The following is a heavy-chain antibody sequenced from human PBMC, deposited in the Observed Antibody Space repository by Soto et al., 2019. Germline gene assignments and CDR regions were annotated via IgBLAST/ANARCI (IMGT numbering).Heavy chain of an antibody. D-gene: IGHD3-10*01. CDR3: AKEPRVIRGGSYFDY. CDR1: EFTFSSYD. CDR2: ISYDGSNK. Sequence: QVQLVESGGGVVQPGRSLRLSCAASEFTFSSYDMNGVRQAPGKGLEWVAFISYDGSNKYYADSVKGRFTISRDNSKNTLYLQMNSLRPEDTAVYYCAKEPRVIRGGSYFDYWGQGTLVTVSS. V-gene: IGHV3-30*18. J-gene: IGHJ4*02.